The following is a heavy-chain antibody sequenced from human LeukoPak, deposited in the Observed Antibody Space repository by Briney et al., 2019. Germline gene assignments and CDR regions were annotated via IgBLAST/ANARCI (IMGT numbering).Heavy chain of an antibody. CDR1: GFTFDDYA. CDR2: ISWSSASI. Sequence: GGSLRLSCAASGFTFDDYAMHWVRQAPGKGLEWVSGISWSSASIGYADSVRGRFTISRDNAKNSLYLQMNSLRAEDTALYYCAKVPNPNYYDSSGYPFDYGGQGTLVTVSS. CDR3: AKVPNPNYYDSSGYPFDY. D-gene: IGHD3-22*01. J-gene: IGHJ4*02. V-gene: IGHV3-9*01.